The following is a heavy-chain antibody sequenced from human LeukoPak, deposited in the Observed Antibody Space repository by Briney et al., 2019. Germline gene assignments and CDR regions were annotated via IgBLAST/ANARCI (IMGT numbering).Heavy chain of an antibody. J-gene: IGHJ6*02. CDR2: INHSGST. V-gene: IGHV4-34*01. Sequence: SETLSLTCAVYGGSFSGYYWSWIRQPPGKGLEWIGEINHSGSTNYNPSLKSRVTISVDTSKNQFSLKLSSVTAADTAVYYCLHYYYGMDVWGQGTTVTVSS. CDR1: GGSFSGYY. CDR3: LHYYYGMDV.